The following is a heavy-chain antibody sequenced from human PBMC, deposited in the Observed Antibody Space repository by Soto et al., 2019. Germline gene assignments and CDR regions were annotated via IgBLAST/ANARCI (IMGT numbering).Heavy chain of an antibody. Sequence: ASVKVSCKASGYTFTSYGISWVRQAPGQGLEWMGWISAYNGNTNYAQKLQGRVTMTTDTSTSTAYMELRSLRSDDTAVYYCARDPFYDILTGYNAYYYYGMDVWGKGTTVTVS. CDR1: GYTFTSYG. CDR2: ISAYNGNT. V-gene: IGHV1-18*01. CDR3: ARDPFYDILTGYNAYYYYGMDV. D-gene: IGHD3-9*01. J-gene: IGHJ6*04.